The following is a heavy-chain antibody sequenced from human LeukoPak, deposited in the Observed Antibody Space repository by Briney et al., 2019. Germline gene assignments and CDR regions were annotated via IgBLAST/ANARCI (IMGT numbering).Heavy chain of an antibody. CDR1: GGSFSGYY. D-gene: IGHD3-9*01. CDR2: INYSGSN. J-gene: IGHJ3*02. CDR3: ARGRVILRYFLGAFDI. Sequence: SETLSLTCAVYGGSFSGYYWSWIRQPPGKGLEWMGEINYSGSNNYNPSFKSRVTISVDTSKNHFSLKLSSVTAADTAVYYCARGRVILRYFLGAFDIWGQGTMVTVSS. V-gene: IGHV4-34*01.